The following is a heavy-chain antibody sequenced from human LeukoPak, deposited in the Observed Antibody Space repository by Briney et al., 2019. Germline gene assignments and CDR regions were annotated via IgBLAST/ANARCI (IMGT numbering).Heavy chain of an antibody. CDR2: IYSGGST. J-gene: IGHJ4*02. Sequence: GGSLRLSCAASGFTVSSNYMSWVRQAPGKGLEWVSVIYSGGSTYYADSVKGRFTISRDNSKNTLYLQMNSLRAEDTAVYYCARDLHSGSYYAPFDYWGQGTLVTVSS. CDR1: GFTVSSNY. D-gene: IGHD1-26*01. CDR3: ARDLHSGSYYAPFDY. V-gene: IGHV3-66*01.